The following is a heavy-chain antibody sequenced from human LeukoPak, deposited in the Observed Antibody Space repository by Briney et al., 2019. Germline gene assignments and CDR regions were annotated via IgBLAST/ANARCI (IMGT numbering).Heavy chain of an antibody. D-gene: IGHD6-19*01. CDR2: IYSSGST. CDR3: ARVGYSSGWYVDY. Sequence: SETLSLTCTVSGGSIRSYYWSWIRQPPGKGLEWIGYIYSSGSTNYNPSLKSRVTISVDTSKNQFSLKLSSVTAADTAVYYCARVGYSSGWYVDYWGQGTLGTASS. V-gene: IGHV4-4*08. CDR1: GGSIRSYY. J-gene: IGHJ4*02.